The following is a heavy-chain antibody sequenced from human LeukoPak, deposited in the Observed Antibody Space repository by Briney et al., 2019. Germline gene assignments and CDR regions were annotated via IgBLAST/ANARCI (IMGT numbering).Heavy chain of an antibody. J-gene: IGHJ4*02. CDR2: ISSNGGST. CDR1: GFTFSSYA. Sequence: GGSLRLSYAASGFTFSSYAMHWVRQAPGKGLEYVSAISSNGGSTYYANSVKGRFTISRDNSKNTLYLQMGSLGAEGMAVYYCARAGGPTDVDYWGQGTLVTVSS. CDR3: ARAGGPTDVDY. D-gene: IGHD2-8*02. V-gene: IGHV3-64*01.